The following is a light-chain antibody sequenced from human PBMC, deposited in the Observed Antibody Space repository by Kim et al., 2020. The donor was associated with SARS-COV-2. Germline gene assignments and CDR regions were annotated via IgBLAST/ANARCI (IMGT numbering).Light chain of an antibody. CDR1: SSDIGGYNY. CDR3: SSHTRSSTYV. Sequence: QSALTQIASVSGSPGQSITISCTGTSSDIGGYNYVSWYQQHPGKAPKLMIYDVNKRPSGVSNRFSGSKSGNTGSLTISGLQAEDEADYYCSSHTRSSTYVFGTGTKVTVL. V-gene: IGLV2-14*01. J-gene: IGLJ1*01. CDR2: DVN.